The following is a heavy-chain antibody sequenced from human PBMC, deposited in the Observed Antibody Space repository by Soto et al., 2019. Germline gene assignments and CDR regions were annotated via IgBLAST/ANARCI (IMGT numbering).Heavy chain of an antibody. D-gene: IGHD2-2*01. J-gene: IGHJ4*02. V-gene: IGHV4-34*01. CDR1: GGSFSGYY. CDR2: INHSGST. CDR3: ASRTVVPAAYFDY. Sequence: QVQLQQWGAGLLKPSETLSLTCAVYGGSFSGYYWSWIRQPPGKGLGWIGEINHSGSTHYNPSLKSGGXXSXGXXKNQCSLKLSSVAAADTAVYYCASRTVVPAAYFDYWGQGTLVTVSS.